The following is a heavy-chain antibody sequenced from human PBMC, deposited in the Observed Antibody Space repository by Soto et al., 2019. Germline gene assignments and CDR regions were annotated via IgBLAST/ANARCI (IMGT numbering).Heavy chain of an antibody. CDR3: AHRVLRAVFGLVTTTAIYFDF. Sequence: QITLNESGPTQVKPRQTLTLTCTFSGFSLTTSGVGVGWIRQSQGKAPEWLALIDWDDDKRYSPSLKSRLTITKDTSTNQVVLTMADLDPADTATYYCAHRVLRAVFGLVTTTAIYFDFWGQGTPVAVSS. D-gene: IGHD3-3*01. CDR1: GFSLTTSGVG. J-gene: IGHJ4*02. V-gene: IGHV2-5*02. CDR2: IDWDDDK.